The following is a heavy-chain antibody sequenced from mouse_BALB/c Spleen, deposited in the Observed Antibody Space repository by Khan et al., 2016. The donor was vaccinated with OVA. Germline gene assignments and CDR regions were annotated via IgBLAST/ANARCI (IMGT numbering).Heavy chain of an antibody. CDR3: AKGGYDGSDV. J-gene: IGHJ1*01. Sequence: VQLKESGAELVRPGTSVKMSCKAAGYTFTNYWIGWIKQRPGHGHERIGEIYHGGGYTKYNEKFKGKATLTADTSSSTVYMQLSNLTSDDSAIYYCAKGGYDGSDVWGAGTSVTVAS. CDR1: GYTFTNYW. D-gene: IGHD2-2*01. V-gene: IGHV1-63*02. CDR2: IYHGGGYT.